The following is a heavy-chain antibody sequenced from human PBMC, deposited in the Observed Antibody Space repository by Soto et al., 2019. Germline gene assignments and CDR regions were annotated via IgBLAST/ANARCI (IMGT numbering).Heavy chain of an antibody. CDR2: IYYTGST. J-gene: IGHJ4*02. CDR1: GGSISSYY. CDR3: ARDLRHCSGGTCNLSFDY. V-gene: IGHV4-59*01. Sequence: PSETLSLTCTVSGGSISSYYWGRIRQPPGKGLEWIGYIYYTGSTSYKPSLKSRVTMSVDTSKNHFSLRLSSVTAADTAVYYCARDLRHCSGGTCNLSFDYWGQGTLVTVSS. D-gene: IGHD2-15*01.